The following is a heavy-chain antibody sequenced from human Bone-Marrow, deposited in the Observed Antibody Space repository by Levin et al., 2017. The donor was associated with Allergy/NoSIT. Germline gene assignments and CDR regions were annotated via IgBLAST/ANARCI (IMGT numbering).Heavy chain of an antibody. CDR1: GHTFNYYD. CDR3: ARGSTYDQVFTSVRWPGPFDR. Sequence: GESLKISCKTSGHTFNYYDINWVRQATGQGLEWMGWISPNSSNTVYAQRFQGRITMTSNTSMNTAYMELSSLGPEDAGVYYCARGSTYDQVFTSVRWPGPFDRWGQGSLLTVSS. J-gene: IGHJ4*02. CDR2: ISPNSSNT. D-gene: IGHD2/OR15-2a*01. V-gene: IGHV1-8*01.